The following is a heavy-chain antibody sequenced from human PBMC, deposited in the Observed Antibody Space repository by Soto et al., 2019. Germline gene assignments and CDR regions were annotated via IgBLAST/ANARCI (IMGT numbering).Heavy chain of an antibody. Sequence: PGGSLRLSCAASGFTFSSYAMHWVRQAPGKWLEWVAVISYDGSNKYYADSVKGRFTISRDNSKNTLYLQMNSLRAEDTAVYYCSRVMGYYYDSSKAFDIWGQGTMVTVSS. CDR3: SRVMGYYYDSSKAFDI. V-gene: IGHV3-30-3*01. CDR2: ISYDGSNK. J-gene: IGHJ3*02. CDR1: GFTFSSYA. D-gene: IGHD3-22*01.